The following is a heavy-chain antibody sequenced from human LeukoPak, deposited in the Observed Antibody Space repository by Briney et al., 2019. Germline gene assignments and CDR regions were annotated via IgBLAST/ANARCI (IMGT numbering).Heavy chain of an antibody. CDR2: IIPIFGAA. D-gene: IGHD1-26*01. Sequence: GASVKVSCKASGGTFSSYAISWVRQAPGQGLEWMGGIIPIFGAANYAQKFQGRVTITTDESTSTAYMELSSLRSEDTAVYYCAREELPFNWFDPWGQGTLVTVSS. CDR1: GGTFSSYA. J-gene: IGHJ5*02. CDR3: AREELPFNWFDP. V-gene: IGHV1-69*05.